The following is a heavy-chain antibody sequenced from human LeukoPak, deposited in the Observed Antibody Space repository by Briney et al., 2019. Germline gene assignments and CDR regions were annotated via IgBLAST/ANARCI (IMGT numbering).Heavy chain of an antibody. J-gene: IGHJ4*02. D-gene: IGHD7-27*01. CDR1: GFTVSSNY. Sequence: GGSLRLSCAASGFTVSSNYMSRVRQAPGKGLEWVSVIYSGGSTYYAGSVKGRFTISRDNSKNTLYLQMNSLRAEDTAVYYCARLRKTGEGYFDYWGQGTLVTVSS. V-gene: IGHV3-66*01. CDR2: IYSGGST. CDR3: ARLRKTGEGYFDY.